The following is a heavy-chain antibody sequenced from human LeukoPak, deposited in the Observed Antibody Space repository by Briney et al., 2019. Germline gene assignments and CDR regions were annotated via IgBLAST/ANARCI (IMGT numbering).Heavy chain of an antibody. CDR2: ISSSSSYI. Sequence: GGSLRLSCAASGFTFSSYSMNWVRQAPGKGLEWVSSISSSSSYIYYADSVKGRFTISRDNAKNSLYLQMNSLRAEDTSVYYCARVVYDSSGYYYYFDYWGQGTLVTVSS. J-gene: IGHJ4*02. V-gene: IGHV3-21*01. CDR1: GFTFSSYS. D-gene: IGHD3-22*01. CDR3: ARVVYDSSGYYYYFDY.